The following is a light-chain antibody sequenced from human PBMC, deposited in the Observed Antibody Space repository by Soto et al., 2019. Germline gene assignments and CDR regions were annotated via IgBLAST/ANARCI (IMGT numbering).Light chain of an antibody. Sequence: QTVLTQPPSVSGAPGQRVTISCTGSSSNIGAGYDVHWYQQLPGTAPKLLIYGNSNRPSGVPDRFSGSKSGTSASLAITGLQAEDEADYHCQSYDSTVVFGGGTKLTVL. CDR3: QSYDSTVV. CDR1: SSNIGAGYD. J-gene: IGLJ2*01. CDR2: GNS. V-gene: IGLV1-40*01.